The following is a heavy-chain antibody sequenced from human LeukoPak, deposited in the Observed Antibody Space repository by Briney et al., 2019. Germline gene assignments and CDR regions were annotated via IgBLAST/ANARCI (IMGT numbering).Heavy chain of an antibody. D-gene: IGHD2-21*01. CDR3: ASSGGDFPSYYFDY. V-gene: IGHV4-31*03. Sequence: SETLSLTCTVSGGSISSGGYYWSWIRQHPGKGLEWIGYIYYSGSTYYSPSLKSRVTISVDTSKNQFSLKLSSVTSADTAVYYCASSGGDFPSYYFDYWGQGTLVTVSS. CDR2: IYYSGST. J-gene: IGHJ4*02. CDR1: GGSISSGGYY.